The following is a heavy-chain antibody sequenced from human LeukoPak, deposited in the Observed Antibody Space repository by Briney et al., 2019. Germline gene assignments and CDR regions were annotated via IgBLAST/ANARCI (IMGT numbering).Heavy chain of an antibody. Sequence: GGSLRLSCAASGFTFSTYGMHWVRQAPGKGLEYVSGIGPDGGTTYYVKSVKGRFTISRDNSKNMVYLQMGSLRADDMAVYYCARGAQLTDYWGQGTLVTVSS. CDR1: GFTFSTYG. J-gene: IGHJ4*02. D-gene: IGHD6-13*01. V-gene: IGHV3-64*01. CDR2: IGPDGGTT. CDR3: ARGAQLTDY.